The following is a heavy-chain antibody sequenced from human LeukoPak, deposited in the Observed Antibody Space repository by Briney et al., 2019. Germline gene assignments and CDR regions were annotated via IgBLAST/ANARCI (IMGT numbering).Heavy chain of an antibody. CDR3: AGYSSGWYSDY. V-gene: IGHV4-34*01. J-gene: IGHJ4*02. Sequence: TSETLSLTCAVYGGSFSGYYWSWIRQPPGKGLEWIGEINHSGSTNYNPSLKSRVTISVDTSKNQFSLKLSSVTAADTAVYYCAGYSSGWYSDYWGQGTLVTVSS. D-gene: IGHD6-19*01. CDR2: INHSGST. CDR1: GGSFSGYY.